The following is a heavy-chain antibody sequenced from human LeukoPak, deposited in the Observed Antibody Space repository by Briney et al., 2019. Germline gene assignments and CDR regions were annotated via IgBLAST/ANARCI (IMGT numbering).Heavy chain of an antibody. D-gene: IGHD2-2*02. V-gene: IGHV3-7*03. CDR3: AKANTGSCYSGSGS. CDR1: ELIFRGYW. Sequence: PGGSLRLSCAASELIFRGYWMTWVRQAPGKGLEWVANIKEDGRGKEYVDSVKGRFTISRDNSKNTVYLQMNSLRAEDTALYYCAKANTGSCYSGSGSWGQGTLVIVSS. J-gene: IGHJ5*02. CDR2: IKEDGRGK.